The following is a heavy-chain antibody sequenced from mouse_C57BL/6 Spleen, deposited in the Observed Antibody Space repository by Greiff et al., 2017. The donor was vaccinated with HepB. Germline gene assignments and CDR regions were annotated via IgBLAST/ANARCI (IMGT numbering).Heavy chain of an antibody. J-gene: IGHJ4*01. CDR1: GFTFSDYY. CDR3: ARGYDYGDAMDY. CDR2: INYDGSST. D-gene: IGHD2-4*01. V-gene: IGHV5-16*01. Sequence: EVKLMESEGGLVQPGSSMKLSCTASGFTFSDYYMAWVRQVPEKGLEWVANINYDGSSTYYLDSLKSRFIISRDNAKNILYLQMSSLKSEDTATYYCARGYDYGDAMDYWGQGTSVTVSS.